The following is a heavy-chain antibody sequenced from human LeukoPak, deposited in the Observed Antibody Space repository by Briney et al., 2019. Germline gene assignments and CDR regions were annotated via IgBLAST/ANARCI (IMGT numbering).Heavy chain of an antibody. J-gene: IGHJ4*02. CDR3: ARRITMVRGSNFDY. CDR1: GGSISSSSYY. CDR2: INHSGST. V-gene: IGHV4-39*07. Sequence: SETLSLTCTVSGGSISSSSYYWGWIRQPPGKGLEWIGEINHSGSTNYNPSLKSRVTISVDTSKNQFSLKLSSVTAADTAVYYCARRITMVRGSNFDYWGQGTLVTVSS. D-gene: IGHD3-10*01.